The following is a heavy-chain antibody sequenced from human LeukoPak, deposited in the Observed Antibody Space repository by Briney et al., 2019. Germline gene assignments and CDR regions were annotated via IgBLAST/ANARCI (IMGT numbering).Heavy chain of an antibody. J-gene: IGHJ3*02. CDR2: INPSDGST. CDR1: GYTFTSYY. V-gene: IGHV1-46*01. CDR3: ARDWHDLDAFDI. Sequence: GASVKVSCKASGYTFTSYYMHWVRQAPGQGLEWMGIINPSDGSTSYAQKFQGRVTMTRDTSTSTVYMELSSLRSEDTAVYYCARDWHDLDAFDIWGQGTMVTVSS.